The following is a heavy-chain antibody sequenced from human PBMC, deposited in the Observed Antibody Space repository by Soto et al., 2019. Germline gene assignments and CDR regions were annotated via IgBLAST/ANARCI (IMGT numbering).Heavy chain of an antibody. CDR1: GGSFSGYY. V-gene: IGHV4-34*01. D-gene: IGHD3-10*01. J-gene: IGHJ5*02. CDR2: INHSGST. Sequence: SETLSLTCAVYGGSFSGYYWSWIRQPPGKGLEWIGEINHSGSTNYNPSLKSRVTISVDTSKNQFSLKLSSVTAADTAVYYCARGRPGQRITMVRGAIISQPWGQGTLVTVSS. CDR3: ARGRPGQRITMVRGAIISQP.